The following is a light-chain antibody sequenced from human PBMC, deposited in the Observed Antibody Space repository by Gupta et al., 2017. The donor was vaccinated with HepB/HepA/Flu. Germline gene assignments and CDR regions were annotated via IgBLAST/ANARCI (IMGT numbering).Light chain of an antibody. CDR3: CSYAGSRTFEV. Sequence: QSALTQPDSVTRSPGQSITVACPVTSSDVGSYNLVSWYQHHPGNAHKLMIYEVSKRPSGVSNLFACSKSGNTASLTIAGLQADDEADYYCCSYAGSRTFEVFGGGTKLTVL. V-gene: IGLV2-23*02. CDR1: SSDVGSYNL. J-gene: IGLJ2*01. CDR2: EVS.